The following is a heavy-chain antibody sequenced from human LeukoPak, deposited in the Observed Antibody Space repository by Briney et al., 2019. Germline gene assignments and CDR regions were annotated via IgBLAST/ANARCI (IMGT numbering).Heavy chain of an antibody. D-gene: IGHD6-19*01. CDR3: AKDLVAVAAIDPSFDY. CDR1: GFTFSDYA. CDR2: ISGSGGST. Sequence: GGSLRLSCGASGFTFSDYAMSWVRQAPGRGLEWVSAISGSGGSTYYADSVKGRFTISRDNSKNTLYLQMNSLRAEDTAVYYCAKDLVAVAAIDPSFDYWGQGTLVTVSS. J-gene: IGHJ4*02. V-gene: IGHV3-23*01.